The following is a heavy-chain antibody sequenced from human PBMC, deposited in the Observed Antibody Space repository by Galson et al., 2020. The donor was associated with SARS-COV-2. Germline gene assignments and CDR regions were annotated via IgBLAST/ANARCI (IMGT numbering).Heavy chain of an antibody. V-gene: IGHV3-30*18. Sequence: GESLKISCAASGFTFSSYGMHWVRQAPGKGLEWVAVISYDGSNKYYADSVKGRFAISRDNSKNTLYLQMNSLRAEDTAVYYCAKGSGRPYGDWGQGTLVTVSS. CDR2: ISYDGSNK. D-gene: IGHD3-10*01. CDR1: GFTFSSYG. CDR3: AKGSGRPYGD. J-gene: IGHJ4*02.